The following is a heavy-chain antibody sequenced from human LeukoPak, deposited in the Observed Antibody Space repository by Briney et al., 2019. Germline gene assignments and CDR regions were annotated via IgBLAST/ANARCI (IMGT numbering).Heavy chain of an antibody. V-gene: IGHV4-59*01. Sequence: SETLSLTCTVSDGSISSYYWSWIRQPPGKGLEWIGYIYYSGSTDYNPSLKSRVTISLDTSKNQFSLNLNSVTAADTAVYYCASYGYTSFYFDYWGQGTLVTVSS. D-gene: IGHD5-24*01. CDR2: IYYSGST. J-gene: IGHJ4*02. CDR1: DGSISSYY. CDR3: ASYGYTSFYFDY.